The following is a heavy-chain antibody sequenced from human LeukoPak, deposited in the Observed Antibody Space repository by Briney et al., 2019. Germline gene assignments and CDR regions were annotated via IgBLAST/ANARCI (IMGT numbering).Heavy chain of an antibody. CDR1: GITLSNYG. CDR3: AKRGVVIRVILVGFHKEAFYFDS. CDR2: ISDSGGRT. V-gene: IGHV3-23*01. Sequence: GGSLRLSCAVSGITLSNYGMSWVRQAPGKGLEWVAGISDSGGRTNYADSVKGRFTISRDNPKNTLYLQMNSLRAEDTAVYFCAKRGVVIRVILVGFHKEAFYFDSWGQGALVTVS. J-gene: IGHJ4*02. D-gene: IGHD3-22*01.